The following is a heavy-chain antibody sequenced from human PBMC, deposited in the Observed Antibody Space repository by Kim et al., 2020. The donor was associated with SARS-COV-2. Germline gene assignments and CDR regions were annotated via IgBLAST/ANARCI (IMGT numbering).Heavy chain of an antibody. V-gene: IGHV1-2*02. Sequence: QKFQGRVTTTRDTSISTAYMELSRLRSDDTAVYYCAREPDDSSPSPFDYWGQGTLVTVSS. D-gene: IGHD6-6*01. CDR3: AREPDDSSPSPFDY. J-gene: IGHJ4*02.